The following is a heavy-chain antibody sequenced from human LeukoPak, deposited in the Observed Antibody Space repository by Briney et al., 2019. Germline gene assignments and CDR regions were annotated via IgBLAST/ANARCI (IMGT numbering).Heavy chain of an antibody. CDR2: MGSNGNT. D-gene: IGHD4-23*01. CDR3: AKHKAVGTSSEYFDY. Sequence: PSETLSLTCAVSGGSISSNNDYWGWIRQPPGKGLEWIASMGSNGNTYYTASLKSRATISIDTSKNQFSLKLTSVTAADTAVYYCAKHKAVGTSSEYFDYWGQGTLVTVSS. V-gene: IGHV4-39*01. CDR1: GGSISSNNDY. J-gene: IGHJ4*02.